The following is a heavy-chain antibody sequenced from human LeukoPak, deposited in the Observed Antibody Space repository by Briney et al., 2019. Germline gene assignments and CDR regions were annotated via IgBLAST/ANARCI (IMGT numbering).Heavy chain of an antibody. D-gene: IGHD3-22*01. CDR2: IKSKTDGGTT. J-gene: IGHJ4*02. Sequence: GGSLRLSCAASGFTFSNAWTSWVRQAPGKGLEWVGRIKSKTDGGTTDYAAPVKGRFTISRDDSKNTLYLQMNSLKTEDTAVYYCTTDYYDSSGLSDIFDYWGQGTLVTVSS. V-gene: IGHV3-15*01. CDR1: GFTFSNAW. CDR3: TTDYYDSSGLSDIFDY.